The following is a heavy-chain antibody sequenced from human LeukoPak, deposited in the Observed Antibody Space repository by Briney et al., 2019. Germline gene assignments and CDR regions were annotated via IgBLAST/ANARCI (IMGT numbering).Heavy chain of an antibody. CDR3: ARSYGDDDAFDI. CDR1: GYTFTGYY. D-gene: IGHD4-17*01. Sequence: GASVKVSCKASGYTFTGYYMHWVRQAPGQGLEWVGWINPNSGGTNYAQKFQGWVTVTRDTSISTAYMELSRLRSDDTAVYYCARSYGDDDAFDIWGQGTMVTVSS. J-gene: IGHJ3*02. CDR2: INPNSGGT. V-gene: IGHV1-2*04.